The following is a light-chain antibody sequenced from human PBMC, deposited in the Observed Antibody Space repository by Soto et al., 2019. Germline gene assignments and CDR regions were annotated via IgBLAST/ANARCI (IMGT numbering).Light chain of an antibody. CDR3: TSYTRSSTWV. J-gene: IGLJ3*02. V-gene: IGLV2-14*01. CDR2: EVS. CDR1: SSDFGGYNY. Sequence: QSALTQPASVSGSPGQSITISCTGTSSDFGGYNYVSWYQQHPGKAPKLMIYEVSNRPSGVSNRFSGSKSGNTASLTISGLQAEDEDDYYCTSYTRSSTWVFGGGTKLTVL.